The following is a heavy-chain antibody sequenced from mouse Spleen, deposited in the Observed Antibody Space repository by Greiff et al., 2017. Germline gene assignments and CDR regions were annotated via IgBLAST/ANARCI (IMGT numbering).Heavy chain of an antibody. V-gene: IGHV1-54*01. Sequence: QVQLQQSGAELVRPGTSVKVSCKASGYAFTNYLIEWVKQRPGQGLEWIGVINPGSGGTNYNEKFKGKATLTADKSSSTAYMQLSSLTSEDSAVYFCARSNYSPHAMDYWGQGTSVTVSS. J-gene: IGHJ4*01. CDR1: GYAFTNYL. CDR3: ARSNYSPHAMDY. CDR2: INPGSGGT. D-gene: IGHD2-12*01.